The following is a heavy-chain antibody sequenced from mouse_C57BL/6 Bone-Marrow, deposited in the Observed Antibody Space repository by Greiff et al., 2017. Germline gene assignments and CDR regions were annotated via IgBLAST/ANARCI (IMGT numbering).Heavy chain of an antibody. J-gene: IGHJ4*01. V-gene: IGHV14-4*01. CDR3: TKDGDYYAMDY. D-gene: IGHD2-3*01. CDR1: GFNIKDDY. Sequence: VQLQQSGAELVRPGASVKLSCTASGFNIKDDYMHWVKQRPEQGLEWIGWIDPENGDTEYASKFQGKATITADTSSNTAYLQLSSLTSEDTAVYYCTKDGDYYAMDYWGQGTSGTVSS. CDR2: IDPENGDT.